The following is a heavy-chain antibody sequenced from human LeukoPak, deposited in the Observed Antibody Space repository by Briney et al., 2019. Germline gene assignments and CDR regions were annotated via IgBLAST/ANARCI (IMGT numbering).Heavy chain of an antibody. Sequence: GGALRLSCAASGFTFSRYSMNWVRQAPGKGLEWVSSINSRSSFIYYADSVKGRFTISRDNAKNSLYLQMNSLRDEDTAVYYCARGTNVYIGYWGQGTLVTVS. CDR1: GFTFSRYS. V-gene: IGHV3-21*01. CDR2: INSRSSFI. CDR3: ARGTNVYIGY. J-gene: IGHJ4*02. D-gene: IGHD1-14*01.